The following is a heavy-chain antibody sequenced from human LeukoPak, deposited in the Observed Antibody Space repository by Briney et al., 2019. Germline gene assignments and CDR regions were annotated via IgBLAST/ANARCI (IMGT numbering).Heavy chain of an antibody. J-gene: IGHJ3*02. V-gene: IGHV4-59*01. D-gene: IGHD2-21*02. Sequence: SETLSLTCTVSGGSFSSYYWSWIRQPPGKGLEWIGYIYYSGSTNYNPSLKSRVTISVDTSKNQFSLKLSSVTAADTAVYYCARVEVVTAMPDAFDIWGQGTMVTVSS. CDR2: IYYSGST. CDR1: GGSFSSYY. CDR3: ARVEVVTAMPDAFDI.